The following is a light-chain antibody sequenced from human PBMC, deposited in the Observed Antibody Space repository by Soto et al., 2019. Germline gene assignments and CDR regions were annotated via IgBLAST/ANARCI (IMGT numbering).Light chain of an antibody. Sequence: QSALTQPAYVSGYPGQSITISCTGTSSDVGNYKYVSWYQQHPGKAPKLMIYEVSNRPSGVSNRFSGSKSGNTASLTISGLQAEDETDYYCFSYTSSGTYVFGTGTKLTVL. CDR2: EVS. CDR1: SSDVGNYKY. CDR3: FSYTSSGTYV. J-gene: IGLJ1*01. V-gene: IGLV2-14*01.